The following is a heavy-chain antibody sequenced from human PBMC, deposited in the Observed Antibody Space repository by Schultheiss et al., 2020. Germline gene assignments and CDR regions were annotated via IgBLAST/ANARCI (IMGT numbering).Heavy chain of an antibody. V-gene: IGHV3-23*01. CDR2: ISGSGGST. J-gene: IGHJ4*02. CDR1: GFTFDDYG. Sequence: GESLKISCAASGFTFDDYGMSWVRQAPGKGLEWVSAISGSGGSTYYADSVKGRFTISRDNSKNTLYLQMNSLRAEDTAVYYCAKSVSERDYWGQGTLVTVSS. D-gene: IGHD5/OR15-5a*01. CDR3: AKSVSERDY.